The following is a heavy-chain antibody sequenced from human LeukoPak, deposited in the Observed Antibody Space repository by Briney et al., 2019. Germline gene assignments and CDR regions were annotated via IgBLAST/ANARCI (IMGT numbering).Heavy chain of an antibody. CDR2: INTDGTTT. CDR1: GFTFSSYS. V-gene: IGHV3-74*01. Sequence: GGSLRLSCAASGFTFSSYSMNWVRQAPGKGLEWVSYINTDGTTTNYADTVKGRFTISRDNAKNTLYLQMNNLRAEDTGVFFCARDTALYYMDVWGKGTTVTVS. CDR3: ARDTALYYMDV. J-gene: IGHJ6*03. D-gene: IGHD5-18*01.